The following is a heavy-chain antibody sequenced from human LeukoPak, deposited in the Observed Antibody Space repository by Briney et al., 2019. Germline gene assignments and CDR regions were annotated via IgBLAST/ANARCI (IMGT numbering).Heavy chain of an antibody. CDR1: GFTFSSYA. CDR2: ISGSGGST. D-gene: IGHD6-6*01. J-gene: IGHJ6*03. V-gene: IGHV3-23*01. CDR3: ATGIAALGNYYYMDV. Sequence: GGSLRLSCAASGFTFSSYAMSWVRQAPGKGLEWVSAISGSGGSTYYADSVKGRFTISRDNSKNTLYLQMNSLRAEDTAVYYCATGIAALGNYYYMDVWGKGTTVTVSS.